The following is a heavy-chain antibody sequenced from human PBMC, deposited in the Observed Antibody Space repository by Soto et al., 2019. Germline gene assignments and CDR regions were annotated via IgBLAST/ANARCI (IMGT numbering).Heavy chain of an antibody. D-gene: IGHD6-6*01. CDR1: GGSISSYY. V-gene: IGHV4-59*01. CDR3: AREKSIAARLSADYGMDV. CDR2: IYYSGST. J-gene: IGHJ6*02. Sequence: SETLSLTCTVSGGSISSYYWSWIRQPPGKGLEWIGYIYYSGSTNYNPSLKSRVTISVDTSKNQFSLKLSSVTAADTAVYYCAREKSIAARLSADYGMDVWGQGTTVTVSS.